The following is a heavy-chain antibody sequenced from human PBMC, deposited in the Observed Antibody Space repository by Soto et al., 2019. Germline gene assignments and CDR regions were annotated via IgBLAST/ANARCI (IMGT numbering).Heavy chain of an antibody. CDR2: ISSTSTYT. CDR3: ARDLALAGNY. J-gene: IGHJ4*02. V-gene: IGHV3-21*01. CDR1: GFTFRSYA. D-gene: IGHD6-19*01. Sequence: LRLSCAASGFTFRSYAMNWVRQTQEKGLEWVSSISSTSTYTRYADSVKGRFTISRDNANNSLFLQMNSLRAEDTAIYYCARDLALAGNYWGQGALVTVSS.